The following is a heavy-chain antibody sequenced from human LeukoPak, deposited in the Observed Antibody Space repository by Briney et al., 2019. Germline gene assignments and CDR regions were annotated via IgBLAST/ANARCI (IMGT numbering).Heavy chain of an antibody. CDR2: IYHSGST. CDR1: GGSISSGGYS. D-gene: IGHD4-11*01. CDR3: ARELYSNYPGRWFDP. Sequence: SQTLSLTCAVSGGSISSGGYSWSWIRQPPGKGLEWIGYIYHSGSTYYNPSLKSRVTISVDRSKNQFSLKLSSVTAADTAVYYCARELYSNYPGRWFDPWGQGTLVTVSS. J-gene: IGHJ5*02. V-gene: IGHV4-30-2*01.